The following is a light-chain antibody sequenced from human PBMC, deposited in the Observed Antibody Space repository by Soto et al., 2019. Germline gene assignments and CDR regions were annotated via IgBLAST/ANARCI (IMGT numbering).Light chain of an antibody. Sequence: EIVLTQSPGTLSLSPGERATLSWRASQSVSSSYLAWYQQKPGQAPRLLIYAASSRATGIPDRFSGSGSGTDFTLTISRLEPEDFAVYYCQQYGSSLRAFGQGTKVDI. CDR2: AAS. CDR3: QQYGSSLRA. CDR1: QSVSSSY. J-gene: IGKJ1*01. V-gene: IGKV3-20*01.